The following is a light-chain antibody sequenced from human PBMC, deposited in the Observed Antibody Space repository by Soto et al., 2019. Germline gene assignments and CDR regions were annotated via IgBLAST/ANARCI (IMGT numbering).Light chain of an antibody. Sequence: EIVLTQSPGTLSLSPGERATLSCRASESVGSNYLAWYQQKPGQAPRLLVYGPSTRATGIPDRFSGSGSGTEFTLTITRLDPEDFAVYFCQQYGPSPTFGQRTKVEIK. CDR2: GPS. J-gene: IGKJ1*01. CDR1: ESVGSNY. V-gene: IGKV3-20*01. CDR3: QQYGPSPT.